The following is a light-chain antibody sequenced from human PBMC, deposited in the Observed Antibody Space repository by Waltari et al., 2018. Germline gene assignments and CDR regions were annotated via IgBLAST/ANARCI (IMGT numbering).Light chain of an antibody. V-gene: IGKV1D-13*01. J-gene: IGKJ3*01. Sequence: AIQLTQSPSSLSASVGDRVTIPCRASQGISSALAWYRQKPGKAPKLLIYDASSLESGVPSRFSGSGSGTDFTLTISSLQPEDFATYYCQQFNNYPLSTFGPGTKVDIK. CDR3: QQFNNYPLST. CDR2: DAS. CDR1: QGISSA.